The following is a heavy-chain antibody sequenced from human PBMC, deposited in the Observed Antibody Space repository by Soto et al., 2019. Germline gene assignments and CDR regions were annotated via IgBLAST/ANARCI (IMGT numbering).Heavy chain of an antibody. D-gene: IGHD3-22*01. J-gene: IGHJ3*02. CDR3: AKDRTINMIVVPHDFDM. Sequence: EVQLLESGGGLVQPGGSLRLSCAASGFTSSSYAMSWVRQAPGKGLEWVSTISGSGGGTYYADSVKGRFTISRDNTKNPFYRDMNNLSAADTAVYYCAKDRTINMIVVPHDFDMWGQGTMATVSS. CDR1: GFTSSSYA. V-gene: IGHV3-23*01. CDR2: ISGSGGGT.